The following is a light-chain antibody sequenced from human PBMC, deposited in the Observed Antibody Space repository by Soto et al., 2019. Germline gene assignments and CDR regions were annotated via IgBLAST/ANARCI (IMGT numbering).Light chain of an antibody. V-gene: IGKV1-27*01. CDR3: QRNNRSPFT. J-gene: IGKJ3*01. CDR1: QDISNS. CDR2: GAS. Sequence: DIQMTQSPPSLSASVGDRVTITCRASQDISNSLVWYQQKPGEAPKLMIYGASILQSGVPSRFSGSGSGTDFTLTISSLQPEDVATYYCQRNNRSPFTFGHGTKVQIK.